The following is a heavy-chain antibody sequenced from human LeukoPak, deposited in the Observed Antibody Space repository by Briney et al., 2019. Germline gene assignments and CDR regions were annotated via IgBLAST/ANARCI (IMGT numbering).Heavy chain of an antibody. J-gene: IGHJ6*02. Sequence: GGSLRLSCAASGFTFRSYGMHWVRQAQGKGLEWVAVIWSDGSQQHYADSVKGRFTISRDNSKNTLYLQMNSLRAEDTAVYYCVKGMEDYDILTGVLDVWGQGTTVTVSS. CDR1: GFTFRSYG. CDR2: IWSDGSQQ. V-gene: IGHV3-33*03. D-gene: IGHD3-9*01. CDR3: VKGMEDYDILTGVLDV.